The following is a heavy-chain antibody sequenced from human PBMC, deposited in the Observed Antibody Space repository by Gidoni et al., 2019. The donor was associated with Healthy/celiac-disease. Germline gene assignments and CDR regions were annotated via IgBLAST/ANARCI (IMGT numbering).Heavy chain of an antibody. CDR1: GGSISSRSYY. Sequence: QLQLQESGPGLVKPSETLSLTGTVSGGSISSRSYYWGWIRQPPGKGLEWIGSIYYSGSTYYNPSLKSRVTISVDTSKNQFSLKLSSVTAADTAVYYCASYYGSGSAFDYWGQGTLVTVSS. V-gene: IGHV4-39*07. D-gene: IGHD3-10*01. CDR2: IYYSGST. J-gene: IGHJ4*02. CDR3: ASYYGSGSAFDY.